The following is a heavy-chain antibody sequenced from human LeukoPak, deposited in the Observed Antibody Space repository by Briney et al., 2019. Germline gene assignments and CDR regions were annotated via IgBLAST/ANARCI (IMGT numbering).Heavy chain of an antibody. CDR2: ISYDGSSK. V-gene: IGHV3-30-3*01. Sequence: TGGSLRLSCAASGFTFSTYALHWVRQAPGKGLEWVALISYDGSSKHYADSVKGRFTTSRDNSKNTLYLEMNSLRAEDTAVYYCARDKVAANDYWGQGTLVTVSS. CDR1: GFTFSTYA. J-gene: IGHJ4*02. D-gene: IGHD2-15*01. CDR3: ARDKVAANDY.